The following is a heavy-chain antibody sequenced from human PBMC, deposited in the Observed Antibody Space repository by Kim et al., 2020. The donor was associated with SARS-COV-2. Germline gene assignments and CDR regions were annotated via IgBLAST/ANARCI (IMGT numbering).Heavy chain of an antibody. CDR3: ARNRADKPDVNSSGWYRDFNWFDP. V-gene: IGHV1-3*01. D-gene: IGHD6-19*01. CDR2: INAGNGNT. J-gene: IGHJ5*02. Sequence: ASVKVSCKASGYTFTSYAMHWVRQAPGQRLEWMGWINAGNGNTKYSQKFQGRVTITRDTSASTAYMELSSLRSEDTAVYYCARNRADKPDVNSSGWYRDFNWFDPWGQGTLVTVSS. CDR1: GYTFTSYA.